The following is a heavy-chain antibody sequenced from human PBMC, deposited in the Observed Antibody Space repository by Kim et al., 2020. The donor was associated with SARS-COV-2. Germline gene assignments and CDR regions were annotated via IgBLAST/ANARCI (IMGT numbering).Heavy chain of an antibody. V-gene: IGHV3-30*07. D-gene: IGHD5-18*01. Sequence: SGKGRFTIARDNSKNTVYLQMNSRRAEDTAVYYCARDRDGYSYGSSGMDVWGQGTTVTVSS. CDR3: ARDRDGYSYGSSGMDV. J-gene: IGHJ6*02.